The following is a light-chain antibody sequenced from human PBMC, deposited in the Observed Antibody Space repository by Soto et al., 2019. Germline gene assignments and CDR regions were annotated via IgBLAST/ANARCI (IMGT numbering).Light chain of an antibody. CDR3: SSYRRGSAPYV. Sequence: QSALTQPASVSGSPGQSITIFCTGTSSDVGGYDAVAWYQQYPGKAPKLMIYEVSNRLSGISDRFSGSKSGNRASLTISGLQAADEADYYCSSYRRGSAPYVFGTGTKVTVL. V-gene: IGLV2-14*01. CDR1: SSDVGGYDA. CDR2: EVS. J-gene: IGLJ1*01.